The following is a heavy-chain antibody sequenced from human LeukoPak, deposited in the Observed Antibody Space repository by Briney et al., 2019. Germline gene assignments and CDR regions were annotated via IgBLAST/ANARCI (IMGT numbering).Heavy chain of an antibody. CDR3: ARDEGAPIAAANV. CDR2: ISAYNGNT. J-gene: IGHJ3*01. V-gene: IGHV1-18*01. CDR1: GYNFTSYT. D-gene: IGHD6-13*01. Sequence: GASVKVSCKASGYNFTSYTISWVRQAPGQGLEWIGWISAYNGNTNYGQKLQGRVTMTTDTSTSTAYMELRSLRPDDTAVYYCARDEGAPIAAANVWGRGTMVTVSS.